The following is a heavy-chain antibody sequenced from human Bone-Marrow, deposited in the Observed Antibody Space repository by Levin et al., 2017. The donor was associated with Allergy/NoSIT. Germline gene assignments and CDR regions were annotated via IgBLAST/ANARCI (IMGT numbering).Heavy chain of an antibody. V-gene: IGHV3-53*01. D-gene: IGHD3-16*02. J-gene: IGHJ6*02. CDR2: IYSGGNT. CDR1: GFIVSSSY. CDR3: AKEDSYIWGSYRSMDV. Sequence: GGSLRLSCAASGFIVSSSYMNWVRQAPGKGLEWVSVIYSGGNTYYAEFAKGRFTISRDSSNNTLYLQMNSLRADDTAVYYCAKEDSYIWGSYRSMDVWGQGTTVTVSS.